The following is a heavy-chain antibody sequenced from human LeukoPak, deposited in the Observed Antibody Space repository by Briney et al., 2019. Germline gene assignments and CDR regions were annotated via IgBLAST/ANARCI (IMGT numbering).Heavy chain of an antibody. V-gene: IGHV3-48*04. D-gene: IGHD3-16*01. CDR1: GFSFNRRG. CDR2: ISPRSETI. CDR3: ARIDGPTVFTYYMDL. J-gene: IGHJ6*03. Sequence: GGSLRLSCATSGFSFNRRGMNWVRQPPGKGLEWVSYISPRSETIFYAESVQGRFAVSRDDAKGSLYLQMHTLGVEDTAVYYCARIDGPTVFTYYMDLWGKGTTVTVAS.